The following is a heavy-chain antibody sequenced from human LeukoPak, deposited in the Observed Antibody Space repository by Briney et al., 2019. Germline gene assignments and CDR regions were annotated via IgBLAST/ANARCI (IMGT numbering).Heavy chain of an antibody. D-gene: IGHD3-22*01. CDR3: ARDPLYYYDSSGYYYEGSNYFDY. V-gene: IGHV3-33*01. Sequence: GGSLRLSCAASGFTFSNYGMHWVRQAPGKGLEWVAVIWYDGSNKYYVDSVKGRFTISRDNSKNTLYLQMNSLRAEDTAVYYCARDPLYYYDSSGYYYEGSNYFDYWGQGTLVTVSS. CDR2: IWYDGSNK. J-gene: IGHJ4*02. CDR1: GFTFSNYG.